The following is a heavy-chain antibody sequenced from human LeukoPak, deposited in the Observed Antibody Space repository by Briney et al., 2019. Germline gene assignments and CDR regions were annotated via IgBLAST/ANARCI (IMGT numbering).Heavy chain of an antibody. Sequence: SQTLSLTCAISGDTVSNKNAAWNWIMQSPSRGLEWLGRTYYRSKWYNDYAVSMKGRIDINPDTSKNQFSLRLNPVTPEDTAVYFCAREGVGATMAKWGQGTLVTVSS. V-gene: IGHV6-1*01. D-gene: IGHD1-26*01. CDR2: TYYRSKWYN. CDR3: AREGVGATMAK. CDR1: GDTVSNKNAA. J-gene: IGHJ4*02.